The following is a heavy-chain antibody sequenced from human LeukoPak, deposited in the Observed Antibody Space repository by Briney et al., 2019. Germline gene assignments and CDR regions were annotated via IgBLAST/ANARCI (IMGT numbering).Heavy chain of an antibody. J-gene: IGHJ4*02. D-gene: IGHD3-22*01. CDR2: IYYSGST. Sequence: SETLSLTCTVSGGSISNYYWSWTRQPPGMGLEWIGYIYYSGSTNYNPSLKSRVIMSVDTSKNQFSLKLSSVTAADTAVYYCARQDSSGYYYWGQGTLVTVSS. CDR3: ARQDSSGYYY. V-gene: IGHV4-59*08. CDR1: GGSISNYY.